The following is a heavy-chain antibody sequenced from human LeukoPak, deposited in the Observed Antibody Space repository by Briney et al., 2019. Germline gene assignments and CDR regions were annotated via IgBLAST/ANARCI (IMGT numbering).Heavy chain of an antibody. J-gene: IGHJ5*02. CDR3: ASGVRLYYYGSCRRCWFDP. D-gene: IGHD3-10*01. CDR2: MNPNSGNT. CDR1: GYTFTSYD. Sequence: ASVKVSCKASGYTFTSYDINWVRQATGQGLEWMGWMNPNSGNTGYAQKFQGRVTMTRNTSISTAYMELSSLRSEDTAVYYCASGVRLYYYGSCRRCWFDPWGQGTLVTVSS. V-gene: IGHV1-8*01.